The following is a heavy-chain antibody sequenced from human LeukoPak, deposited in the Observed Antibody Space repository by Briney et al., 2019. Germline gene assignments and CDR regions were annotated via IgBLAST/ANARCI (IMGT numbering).Heavy chain of an antibody. CDR2: IYNDDRT. V-gene: IGHV3-53*04. CDR3: AREVMAKRRAFDI. J-gene: IGHJ3*02. Sequence: QAGRSPRPSGAPAGLTASIDYMGWVRQAPGGWLGWVSDIYNDDRTYYADSLKGRVTISRHTSKKTLFLQMNSLRAEDTAVYYCAREVMAKRRAFDIWGQGTVVTVSS. D-gene: IGHD5-24*01. CDR1: GLTASIDY.